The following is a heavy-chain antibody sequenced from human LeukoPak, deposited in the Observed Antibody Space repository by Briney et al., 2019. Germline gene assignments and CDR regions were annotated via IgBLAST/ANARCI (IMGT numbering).Heavy chain of an antibody. CDR1: GFTFSSYA. CDR2: ISGSGGST. CDR3: AKWYYDILTGYLPLFDY. Sequence: PGGSLRLSCAASGFTFSSYAMSWIRQAPGKGLEWVSAISGSGGSTYYADSVKGRITISRDNSKNTLYLQMNSLRAEDTAVYYCAKWYYDILTGYLPLFDYWGQGTLVTVSS. V-gene: IGHV3-23*01. D-gene: IGHD3-9*01. J-gene: IGHJ4*02.